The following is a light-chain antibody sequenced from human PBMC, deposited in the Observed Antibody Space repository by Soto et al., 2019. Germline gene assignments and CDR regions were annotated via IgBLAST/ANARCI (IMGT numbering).Light chain of an antibody. V-gene: IGKV1-5*01. J-gene: IGKJ4*01. CDR1: QNIGSR. CDR2: DAS. Sequence: DIQMTQSPSTLSASVGDRVAITCRASQNIGSRLAWYQQQPDEAPKLLIYDASSLEGGVPLRFGGSGSGTDFTLIISSLQPDDFATYYCQQCNTPFTFGGGTKVEIK. CDR3: QQCNTPFT.